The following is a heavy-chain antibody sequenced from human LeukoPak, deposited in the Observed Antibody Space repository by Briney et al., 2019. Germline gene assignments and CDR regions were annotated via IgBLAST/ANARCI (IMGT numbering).Heavy chain of an antibody. D-gene: IGHD4/OR15-4a*01. CDR2: IRNDGSYI. V-gene: IGHV3-30*02. CDR3: AKDANPLPPEVKYFDY. Sequence: GGSLRLSCAASGFSFSVYGMHWVRQAPGKGLEWVTFIRNDGSYIYYADSVKGRFTISRDNSKNTLYLQMNSLRPEDTAVYYCAKDANPLPPEVKYFDYWGQGTLVTVSS. J-gene: IGHJ4*02. CDR1: GFSFSVYG.